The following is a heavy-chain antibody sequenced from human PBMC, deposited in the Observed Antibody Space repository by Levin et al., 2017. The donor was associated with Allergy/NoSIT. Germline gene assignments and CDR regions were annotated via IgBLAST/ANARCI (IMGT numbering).Heavy chain of an antibody. CDR1: GFTFSTYV. D-gene: IGHD2-15*01. J-gene: IGHJ3*02. CDR2: ISFDVSNK. Sequence: GGSLRLSCAASGFTFSTYVMHWVRQAPGKGLEWVALISFDVSNKYYAESVMGRFTISRDNYKSKVSLQMNNLRADDTAVYYCARARRYCSGGSCFSASDAFDTWGQGTLVTVPS. V-gene: IGHV3-30*04. CDR3: ARARRYCSGGSCFSASDAFDT.